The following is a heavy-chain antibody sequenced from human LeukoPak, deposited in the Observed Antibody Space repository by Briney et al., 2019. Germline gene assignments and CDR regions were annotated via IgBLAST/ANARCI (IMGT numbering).Heavy chain of an antibody. Sequence: SETLSLTCAVYGGSFSGYYWSWIRQPPGKGLEWIGEINHSGSTNYNPSLKSRVTISVDTSKNQFSLKLSSVTAADTAVYYCARRADDSSGYPDAFDIWGQGTMVTVSS. CDR2: INHSGST. CDR1: GGSFSGYY. D-gene: IGHD3-22*01. V-gene: IGHV4-34*01. CDR3: ARRADDSSGYPDAFDI. J-gene: IGHJ3*02.